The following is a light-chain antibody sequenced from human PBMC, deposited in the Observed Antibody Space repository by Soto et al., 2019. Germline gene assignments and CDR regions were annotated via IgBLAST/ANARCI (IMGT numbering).Light chain of an antibody. J-gene: IGKJ2*01. Sequence: EIVLTQSPGTLSLSPGERATLSCRASQSVNNNYLAWYQQTPGQAPRLLIYGASSRATGIPDRFSGSGSGTDFTLTISRLEPEEFAVYYCQQYGSSQYTFGQGTKLEIK. CDR1: QSVNNNY. V-gene: IGKV3-20*01. CDR3: QQYGSSQYT. CDR2: GAS.